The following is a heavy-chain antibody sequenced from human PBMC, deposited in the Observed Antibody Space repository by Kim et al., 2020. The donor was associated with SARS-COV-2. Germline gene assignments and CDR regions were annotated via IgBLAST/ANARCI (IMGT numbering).Heavy chain of an antibody. Sequence: SETLSLTCTVSGGSISSSSYYWGWIRQPPGKGLEWIGSIYYSGSTYYNPSLKSRVTISVDTSKNQFSLKLSSVTAADTAVYYCARHTRSLAVADYWGQGTLVTVSS. CDR1: GGSISSSSYY. CDR2: IYYSGST. D-gene: IGHD6-19*01. CDR3: ARHTRSLAVADY. V-gene: IGHV4-39*01. J-gene: IGHJ4*02.